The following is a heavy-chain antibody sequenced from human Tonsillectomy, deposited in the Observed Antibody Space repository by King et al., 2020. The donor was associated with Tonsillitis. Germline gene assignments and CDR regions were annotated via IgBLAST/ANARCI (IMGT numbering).Heavy chain of an antibody. CDR3: ARRQARPDHDAFDI. V-gene: IGHV5-51*03. CDR1: EYSFNNYW. J-gene: IGHJ3*02. CDR2: IYPGDSDT. D-gene: IGHD6-6*01. Sequence: QLVQSRAEVKKPGESLKISCKGSEYSFNNYWIGWVRQMPGKGLEWMGIIYPGDSDTRYSPSFQGQVTISADKSISTVYLQWSSLKASDTGMYYCARRQARPDHDAFDIWGQGTAVTVSS.